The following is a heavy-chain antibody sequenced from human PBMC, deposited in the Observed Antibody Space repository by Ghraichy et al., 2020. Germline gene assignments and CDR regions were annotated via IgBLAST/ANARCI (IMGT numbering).Heavy chain of an antibody. D-gene: IGHD1-26*01. CDR1: GGSFSGYY. Sequence: GSLRLSCAVYGGSFSGYYWSWIRQPPGKGLEWIGEINHSGSTNYNPSLKSRVTISVDTSKNQFSLKLSSVTAADTAVYYCARGEVGATGGAFDIWGQGTMVTVSS. CDR2: INHSGST. CDR3: ARGEVGATGGAFDI. V-gene: IGHV4-34*01. J-gene: IGHJ3*02.